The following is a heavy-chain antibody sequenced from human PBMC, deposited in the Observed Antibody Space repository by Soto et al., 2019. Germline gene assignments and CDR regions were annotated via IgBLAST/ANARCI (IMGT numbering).Heavy chain of an antibody. CDR2: ISIDGSDK. CDR1: GFTFSSYA. J-gene: IGHJ4*02. V-gene: IGHV3-30-3*01. D-gene: IGHD3-3*01. CDR3: ARVWSTGLNTLIDY. Sequence: LRLSCAASGFTFSSYAMHWVRQAPGRGLQWVAVISIDGSDKYYADSVKGRFTISRDNSKNTLYLQMSSLRADDTAVYYCARVWSTGLNTLIDYWGQGTLVTVSS.